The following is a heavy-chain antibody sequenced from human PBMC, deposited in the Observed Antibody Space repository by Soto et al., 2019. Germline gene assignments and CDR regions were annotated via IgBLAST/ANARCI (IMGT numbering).Heavy chain of an antibody. V-gene: IGHV1-3*01. CDR2: INAGNGNT. CDR1: GYTFTSYA. D-gene: IGHD2-2*01. Sequence: ASVKVSCKASGYTFTSYAMHWVRQAPGQRLEWMGWINAGNGNTKYSQKFQGRVTITRDTSASTAYMELSSLRSEDTAVYYCAREAYRYCSSTSCPNHYYYYYMDVWGKGTTVTVSS. CDR3: AREAYRYCSSTSCPNHYYYYYMDV. J-gene: IGHJ6*03.